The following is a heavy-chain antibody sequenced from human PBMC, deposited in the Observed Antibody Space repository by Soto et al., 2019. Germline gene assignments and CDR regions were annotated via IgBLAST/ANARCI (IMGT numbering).Heavy chain of an antibody. CDR1: GGSISSSSYY. CDR2: IYYSGST. V-gene: IGHV4-39*01. Sequence: ASETLSLTCTVSGGSISSSSYYWGWIRQPPGKGLEWIGSIYYSGSTYYNPSLKSRVTISVDTSKNQFSLKLSSVTAADTAVYYCASEDRPYCGGDCYLGIRYWGQGTLVTVSS. CDR3: ASEDRPYCGGDCYLGIRY. D-gene: IGHD2-21*02. J-gene: IGHJ4*02.